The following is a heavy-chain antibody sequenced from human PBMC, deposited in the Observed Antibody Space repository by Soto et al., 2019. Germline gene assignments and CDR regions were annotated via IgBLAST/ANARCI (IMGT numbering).Heavy chain of an antibody. CDR3: ARRLLFLEWLDSDTWFDP. Sequence: QVQLQESGPGLVKPSQTLSLTCTVSGGSISSCGYYWSWIRQHPGKGLEWIGYIYYIGSTYYNPSLKRRLTLSVDTSKNQVSLKLSSVTAADTSVYYFARRLLFLEWLDSDTWFDPWGQGTLVTVSS. CDR1: GGSISSCGYY. V-gene: IGHV4-31*03. CDR2: IYYIGST. D-gene: IGHD3-3*01. J-gene: IGHJ5*02.